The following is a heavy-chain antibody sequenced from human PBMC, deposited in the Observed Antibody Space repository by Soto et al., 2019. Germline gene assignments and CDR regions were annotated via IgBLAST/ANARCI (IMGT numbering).Heavy chain of an antibody. J-gene: IGHJ6*03. CDR2: IPGSGDHKLHP. D-gene: IGHD7-27*01. V-gene: IGHV3-23*01. CDR3: TKEIASDWGYMDF. CDR1: GFTFTNYA. Sequence: PGGSLRLSFAASGFTFTNYAMSWVRLAPGRGLEWASTIPGSGDHKLHPEYADSVKGRFTISRDNSKDTLYLQMDSLSAEDTAVHYSTKEIASDWGYMDFWGQGTTVTVSS.